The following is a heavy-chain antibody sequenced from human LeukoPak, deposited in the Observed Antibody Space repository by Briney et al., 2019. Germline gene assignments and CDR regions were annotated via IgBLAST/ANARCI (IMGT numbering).Heavy chain of an antibody. CDR2: ISGSGGST. J-gene: IGHJ4*02. CDR3: ANLISSSWYSFDY. Sequence: PGGSLRLSCAASGFTFSSYAMSWVRQAPGKGLEWVSAISGSGGSTYYADSVKGRFTISRDNSKNTLYLQMNSLRAEDTAVYYCANLISSSWYSFDYWGQGTLVTVSS. CDR1: GFTFSSYA. D-gene: IGHD6-13*01. V-gene: IGHV3-23*01.